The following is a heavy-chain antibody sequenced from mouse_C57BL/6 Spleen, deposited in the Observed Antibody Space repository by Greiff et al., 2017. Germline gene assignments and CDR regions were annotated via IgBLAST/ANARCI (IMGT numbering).Heavy chain of an antibody. J-gene: IGHJ3*01. CDR1: GFTFTDYY. V-gene: IGHV7-3*01. D-gene: IGHD2-1*01. Sequence: EVKLMESGGGLVQPGGSLSLSCAASGFTFTDYYMSWVRQPPGKALEWLGFIRNKANGYTTEYSSSVKGRFTISRDNSESILYLQMHALGAEDSASYCCARSYGNYDLLAYWGQGTLVTVSA. CDR2: IRNKANGYTT. CDR3: ARSYGNYDLLAY.